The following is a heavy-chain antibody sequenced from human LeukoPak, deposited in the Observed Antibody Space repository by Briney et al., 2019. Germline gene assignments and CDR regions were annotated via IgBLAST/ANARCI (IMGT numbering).Heavy chain of an antibody. D-gene: IGHD5-12*01. J-gene: IGHJ4*02. CDR1: GGSFSGYY. Sequence: SETLSLTCAVYGGSFSGYYWSWIRQPPGKGLEWIGSIYYSGSTYYNPSLKSRVTISVDTSKNQFSLKLSSVTAADTAVYYCARVSLRSGYEVDYWGQGTLVTVSS. CDR3: ARVSLRSGYEVDY. V-gene: IGHV4-34*01. CDR2: IYYSGST.